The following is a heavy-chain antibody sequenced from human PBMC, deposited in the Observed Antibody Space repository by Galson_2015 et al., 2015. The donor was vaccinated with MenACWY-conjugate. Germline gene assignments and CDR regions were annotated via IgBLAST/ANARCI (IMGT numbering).Heavy chain of an antibody. Sequence: SVKVSCKASGGTFSSYGISWVRQAPGQGLEWMGAIIPILGAANYAQRFQGRVTMTADESTTTAYMELSSLRSEDTAVYYCARDGHSSTWNQYNWFDPWGQGNLVTVSS. CDR3: ARDGHSSTWNQYNWFDP. D-gene: IGHD6-13*01. J-gene: IGHJ5*02. V-gene: IGHV1-69*13. CDR1: GGTFSSYG. CDR2: IIPILGAA.